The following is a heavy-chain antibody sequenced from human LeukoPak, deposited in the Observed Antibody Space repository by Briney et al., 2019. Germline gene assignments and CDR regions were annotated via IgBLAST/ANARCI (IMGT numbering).Heavy chain of an antibody. CDR3: ARQTAVTKYNWFDP. V-gene: IGHV1-2*02. CDR1: GYTFTGYY. J-gene: IGHJ5*02. D-gene: IGHD4-17*01. CDR2: INPNSGGT. Sequence: ASVKVSCKASGYTFTGYYMHWVRQAPGQGLEWMGWINPNSGGTNYAQKFQGRVTMTRDTSISTAYMELSRLRSDDTAVYYYARQTAVTKYNWFDPWGQGTLVTVSS.